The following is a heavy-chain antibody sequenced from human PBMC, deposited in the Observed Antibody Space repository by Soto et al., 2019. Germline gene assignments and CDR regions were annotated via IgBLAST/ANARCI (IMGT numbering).Heavy chain of an antibody. Sequence: GASVKVSCKASGYTFTSYYMHWVRQAPGQGLEWMGIINPSGGSTRYAQKFQGRVTMTTDTSTSTAYMELRSLRSDDTAVYYCARDKDIVEHGMDVWGQGTTVTVSS. CDR3: ARDKDIVEHGMDV. CDR1: GYTFTSYY. D-gene: IGHD5-12*01. CDR2: INPSGGST. J-gene: IGHJ6*02. V-gene: IGHV1-46*01.